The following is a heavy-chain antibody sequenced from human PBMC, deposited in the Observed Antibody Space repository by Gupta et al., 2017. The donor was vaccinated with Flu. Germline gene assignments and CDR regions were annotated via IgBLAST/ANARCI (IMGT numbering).Heavy chain of an antibody. Sequence: GLEWVSYISSSGSTIYYADSVKGRFTISRDNAKNSLYLQMNSLRAEDTAVYYCAREGRLYSYGTPIGDAFDIWGQGTMVTVSS. CDR3: AREGRLYSYGTPIGDAFDI. CDR2: ISSSGSTI. J-gene: IGHJ3*02. D-gene: IGHD5-18*01. V-gene: IGHV3-48*03.